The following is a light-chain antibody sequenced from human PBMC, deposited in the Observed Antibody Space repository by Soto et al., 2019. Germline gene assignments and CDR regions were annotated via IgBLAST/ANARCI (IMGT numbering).Light chain of an antibody. V-gene: IGKV3-20*01. J-gene: IGKJ1*01. CDR2: GAS. CDR3: QQYGSSPPT. CDR1: QSVSTNY. Sequence: EIVLTQSPGTLSLSPGERATLSCRASQSVSTNYLAWYQRKPGPAPRRLIYGASSRATDIPNRFSGSGSGTDFTLTITRLKAEDFAVYYCQQYGSSPPTFGQGTKVEIK.